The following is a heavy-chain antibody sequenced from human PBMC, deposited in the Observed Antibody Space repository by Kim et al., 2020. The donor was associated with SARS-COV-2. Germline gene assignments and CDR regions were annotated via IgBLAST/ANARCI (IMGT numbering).Heavy chain of an antibody. CDR1: GFTFSNAW. CDR3: TTIMITFGGVIVHYYYGMDV. D-gene: IGHD3-16*02. Sequence: GGSLRLSCAASGFTFSNAWMSWVRQAPGKGLEWVGRIKSKTDGGTTDYAAPVKGRFTISRDDSKNTLYLQMNSLKTEDTAVYYCTTIMITFGGVIVHYYYGMDVWGQGTTVTVSS. J-gene: IGHJ6*02. CDR2: IKSKTDGGTT. V-gene: IGHV3-15*01.